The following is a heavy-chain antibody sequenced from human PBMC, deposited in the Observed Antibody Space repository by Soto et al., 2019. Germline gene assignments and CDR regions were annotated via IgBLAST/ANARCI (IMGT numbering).Heavy chain of an antibody. CDR3: VKHSEYQLLSWFDP. J-gene: IGHJ5*02. CDR1: GFSFSTYA. Sequence: EVQLLESGGGLVQPGGSLRLSCAASGFSFSTYAMSWVRQAPGKGLVWVSGISAGGGNTFYADSVRGRFTISRDNSKNTLYLQINSLRDADTALYYCVKHSEYQLLSWFDPWGQGTLVTVSS. V-gene: IGHV3-23*01. D-gene: IGHD2-2*01. CDR2: ISAGGGNT.